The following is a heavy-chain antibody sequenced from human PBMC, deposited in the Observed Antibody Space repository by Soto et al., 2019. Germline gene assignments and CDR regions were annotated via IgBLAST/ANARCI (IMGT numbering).Heavy chain of an antibody. J-gene: IGHJ4*02. CDR3: ARSLGMGGEGYN. CDR2: ISSSGRTI. V-gene: IGHV3-11*01. CDR1: GFTSSDYY. Sequence: QVQLVESGGDLVKPGGSLRLSCAASGFTSSDYYMSWIRQAPGKGLEWVSYISSSGRTIYYADSVKGRFTISRDNAKNSLYLKMNSRGAEDTAVYYCARSLGMGGEGYNWAQGTLCTVPS. D-gene: IGHD3-16*01.